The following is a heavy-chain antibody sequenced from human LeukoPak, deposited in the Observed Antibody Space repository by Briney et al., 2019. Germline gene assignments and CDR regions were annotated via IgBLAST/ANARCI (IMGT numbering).Heavy chain of an antibody. CDR2: INSDGSST. CDR3: ARDQELYSSGYPFFDY. V-gene: IGHV3-74*01. D-gene: IGHD6-19*01. Sequence: GGSLRLSCAASGFTFSSYWMHWVRQAPGKGLVWVSRINSDGSSTSYADSVKGRFTISRDNAKNTLYLQMNSLRAEDTAVYYCARDQELYSSGYPFFDYWGQGTLFTVSS. CDR1: GFTFSSYW. J-gene: IGHJ4*02.